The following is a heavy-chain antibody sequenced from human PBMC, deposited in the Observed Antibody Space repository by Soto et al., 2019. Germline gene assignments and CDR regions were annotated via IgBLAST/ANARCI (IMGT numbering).Heavy chain of an antibody. CDR1: GYTFTSYD. J-gene: IGHJ4*02. CDR2: MNPNNNNT. D-gene: IGHD2-8*01. Sequence: GASVKVSCKASGYTFTSYDINCVRQATGQGLEWMGWMNPNNNNTGYAQKFQGRVTMTRNTSISTAYMELSSLGSEDTAVYYCARGPHPYFNDYWGQGTLVTAPQ. CDR3: ARGPHPYFNDY. V-gene: IGHV1-8*01.